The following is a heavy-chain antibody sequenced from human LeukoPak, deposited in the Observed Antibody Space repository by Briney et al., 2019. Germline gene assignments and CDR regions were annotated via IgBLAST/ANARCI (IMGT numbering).Heavy chain of an antibody. J-gene: IGHJ4*02. V-gene: IGHV3-30*02. CDR2: IRFDGSTK. Sequence: GGSRRLSXVASGITFRSSSMHWVCQAPGKGLEWLAFIRFDGSTKYYADSVKGRFTVSRDNSKSTLYLQMNSLRAEDTAVYYCAQPDFWGQGTLVTVSS. CDR3: AQPDF. CDR1: GITFRSSS.